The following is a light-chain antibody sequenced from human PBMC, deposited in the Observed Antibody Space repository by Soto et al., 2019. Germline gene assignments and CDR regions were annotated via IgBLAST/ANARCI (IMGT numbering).Light chain of an antibody. CDR1: QSISSY. CDR2: AAS. J-gene: IGKJ2*01. Sequence: DIQMTQSPSSLSASVGDRVTITCRASQSISSYLNWYQQKPEKAPKIVIYAASSLQSGVPSRFSGSGSGTDFTLTISSLQPEDFATYYCQQSYSTPRTFGQGTKLEIK. CDR3: QQSYSTPRT. V-gene: IGKV1-39*01.